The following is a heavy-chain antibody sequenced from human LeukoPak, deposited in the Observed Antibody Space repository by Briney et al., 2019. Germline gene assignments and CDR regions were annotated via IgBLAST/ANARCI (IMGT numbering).Heavy chain of an antibody. D-gene: IGHD4-17*01. V-gene: IGHV3-48*03. J-gene: IGHJ6*03. CDR1: GFTFSSYE. CDR2: ISSSGSTI. Sequence: PGGSLRLSCAASGFTFSSYEMNWVRQAPGKGLGWVSYISSSGSTIYYADSVKGRFTISRDNARNSLYLQMNSLRVEDTAVYYCARARFETTVTALIRKKNYYYYYMDVWGKGTTVTVSS. CDR3: ARARFETTVTALIRKKNYYYYYMDV.